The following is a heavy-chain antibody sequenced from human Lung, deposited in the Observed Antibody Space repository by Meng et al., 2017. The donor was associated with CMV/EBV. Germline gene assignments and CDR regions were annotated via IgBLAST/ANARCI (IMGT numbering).Heavy chain of an antibody. CDR1: GLSLDNSRMG. J-gene: IGHJ2*01. CDR3: ARMTMASRYWYFDL. Sequence: GXXLVXPTETLTLTCTFSGLSLDNSRMGVTWVRQPPGKALAWLAHIFSNDEKSYRASLKSRLSISKDTSRSQVVLTMTNMDPVDTATYYCARMTMASRYWYFDLWGRGTXV. V-gene: IGHV2-26*01. D-gene: IGHD4/OR15-4a*01. CDR2: IFSNDEK.